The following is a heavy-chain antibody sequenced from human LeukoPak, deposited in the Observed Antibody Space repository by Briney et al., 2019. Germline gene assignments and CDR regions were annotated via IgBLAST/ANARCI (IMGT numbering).Heavy chain of an antibody. CDR3: ARAVRDDYDILTGYYLPWFDP. Sequence: SETLSLTCTVSGGSISSSNFYWGWIRQPPGKGLEWIGSMYDSGSTYYNPSLKSRVTISVDTSKNQFSLKLSSVTAADTAVYYCARAVRDDYDILTGYYLPWFDPWGQGTLVTVSS. CDR2: MYDSGST. D-gene: IGHD3-9*01. J-gene: IGHJ5*02. CDR1: GGSISSSNFY. V-gene: IGHV4-39*07.